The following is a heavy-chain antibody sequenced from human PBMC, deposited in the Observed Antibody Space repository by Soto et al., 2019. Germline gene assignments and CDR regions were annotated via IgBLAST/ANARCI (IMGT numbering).Heavy chain of an antibody. V-gene: IGHV1-24*01. CDR3: ATGQWLVLSQFDY. Sequence: QVQLVQSGAEVKKPGASVKVSCKVSGYTLTELSMHWVLHAPGKWLDWMGGFEPEDGETIYAHKFQGRVTMTEGTSTDTAYMELSSLRSEDTAVYSCATGQWLVLSQFDYWGQGTLVTVSS. D-gene: IGHD6-19*01. CDR1: GYTLTELS. J-gene: IGHJ4*02. CDR2: FEPEDGET.